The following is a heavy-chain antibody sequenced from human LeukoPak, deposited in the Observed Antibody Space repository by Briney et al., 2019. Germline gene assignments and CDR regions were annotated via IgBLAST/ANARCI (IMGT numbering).Heavy chain of an antibody. D-gene: IGHD6-19*01. CDR3: GGEGYFSGWFIDY. CDR1: GFKFGDYA. J-gene: IGHJ4*02. CDR2: IRSKANGWTT. V-gene: IGHV3-49*04. Sequence: GGSLRLSCTASGFKFGDYAVSWVRQAPGKGLEWVGFIRSKANGWTTEYAASVKGRFIVPRDDSKSTAYLQMNSLKTEDTAVYYCGGEGYFSGWFIDYWGQGTLVTVSS.